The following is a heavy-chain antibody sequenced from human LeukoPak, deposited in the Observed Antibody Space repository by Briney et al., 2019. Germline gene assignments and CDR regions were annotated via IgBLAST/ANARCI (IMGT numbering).Heavy chain of an antibody. CDR2: ISSDGSST. Sequence: GGSVRLSCAASGFTFRNHWMHWVRQTPGKGLVRVSRISSDGSSTTYADSVKGRFTISRDNAKNTLYLQMNNLRAEDTAMYYCARDQRVTGRPDIDYWGQGTLVSVSS. V-gene: IGHV3-74*03. CDR1: GFTFRNHW. J-gene: IGHJ4*02. CDR3: ARDQRVTGRPDIDY. D-gene: IGHD6-6*01.